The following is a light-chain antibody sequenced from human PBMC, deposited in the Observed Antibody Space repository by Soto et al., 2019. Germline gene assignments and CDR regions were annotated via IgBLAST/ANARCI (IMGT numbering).Light chain of an antibody. CDR2: DAS. CDR3: QQYGGSPLFT. Sequence: EIVMTQSPATLSVSPGERATLSCRASESVSSKLVWYQKKPGQAPRLLIHDASTRATGIPARFSGSGSGTEFILTISSVESEDFAVYSCQQYGGSPLFTFGPGTRVDLK. CDR1: ESVSSK. J-gene: IGKJ3*01. V-gene: IGKV3-15*01.